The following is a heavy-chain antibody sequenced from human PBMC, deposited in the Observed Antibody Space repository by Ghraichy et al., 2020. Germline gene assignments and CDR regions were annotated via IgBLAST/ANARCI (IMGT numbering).Heavy chain of an antibody. CDR3: ARRLYGITPAYYYGMDV. J-gene: IGHJ6*02. CDR2: IYDDGTT. CDR1: GFTVSTKY. Sequence: GSLRLSCAASGFTVSTKYMSWGRQAPGKGLEWVSVIYDDGTTYYIDSVKGRFTISRDNSRNTLYLQMNSLTDEDAAVYYCARRLYGITPAYYYGMDVWGQGTTVTVSS. V-gene: IGHV3-66*04. D-gene: IGHD3-16*01.